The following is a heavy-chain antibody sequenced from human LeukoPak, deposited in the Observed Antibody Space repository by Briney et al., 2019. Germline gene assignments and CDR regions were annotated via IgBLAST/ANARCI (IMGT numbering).Heavy chain of an antibody. J-gene: IGHJ3*02. CDR1: GFTFSNAW. Sequence: GGSLRLSCAASGFTFSNAWMNWVRQAPGKGLGWDGRIKNKTDGGTTDYAAPVKGRFTISRDDSKNTLYLQMNSLKTEDTAVYYCTSPITIPFDAFDIWGQGTMVTVSS. V-gene: IGHV3-15*07. CDR2: IKNKTDGGTT. CDR3: TSPITIPFDAFDI. D-gene: IGHD3-3*01.